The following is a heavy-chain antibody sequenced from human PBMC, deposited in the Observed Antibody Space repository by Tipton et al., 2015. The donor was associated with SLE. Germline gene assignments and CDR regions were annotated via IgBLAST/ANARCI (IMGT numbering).Heavy chain of an antibody. Sequence: SLRLSCAASGFTFSAYAMNWVRQAPGKGLEWVSVIYSGDRSTYYGDSVKGRFIISRDNSKNTLYLQMNSLTAEDTALYYCAKDTGRGFFDLWGRGAPVTVSS. J-gene: IGHJ2*01. CDR1: GFTFSAYA. V-gene: IGHV3-23*03. CDR2: IYSGDRST. D-gene: IGHD3-10*01. CDR3: AKDTGRGFFDL.